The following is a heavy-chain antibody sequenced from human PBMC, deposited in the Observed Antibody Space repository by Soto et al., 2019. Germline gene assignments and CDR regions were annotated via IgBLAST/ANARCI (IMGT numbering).Heavy chain of an antibody. J-gene: IGHJ4*02. V-gene: IGHV3-23*01. D-gene: IGHD5-12*01. Sequence: EVQLLESGGGFVQPGGSLRLSCAASGFRFSDFAMTWVRQAPGRGLEWVSAITGTASSKYYADSVKGRFTISKDNSQNTMYLQINSLRAEDTAIYYCAKGAEGYVVSSLDSWGQGTLVTVSS. CDR2: ITGTASSK. CDR1: GFRFSDFA. CDR3: AKGAEGYVVSSLDS.